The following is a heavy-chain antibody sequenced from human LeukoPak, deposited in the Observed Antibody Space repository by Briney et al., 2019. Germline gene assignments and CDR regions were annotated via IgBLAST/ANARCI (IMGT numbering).Heavy chain of an antibody. J-gene: IGHJ4*02. CDR2: IYHSGST. CDR3: VSPRGFSYGYFDY. CDR1: GGSISSSSYY. D-gene: IGHD5-18*01. Sequence: PSETLSLTCTVSGGSISSSSYYWGWIRQPPGKGLEWIGSIYHSGSTYCNPSLKSRVTTSVDTSKNQFSLKLSSVTAADTAVYYCVSPRGFSYGYFDYWGQGTLVTVSS. V-gene: IGHV4-39*01.